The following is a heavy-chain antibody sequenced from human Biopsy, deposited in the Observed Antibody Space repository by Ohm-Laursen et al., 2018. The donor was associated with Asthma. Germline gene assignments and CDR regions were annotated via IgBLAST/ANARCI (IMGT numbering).Heavy chain of an antibody. CDR1: GVSLSSFG. CDR2: ISYDGSKK. J-gene: IGHJ6*02. Sequence: SLRLSCSASGVSLSSFGMNWVRQAPGKGLEWVAVISYDGSKKEYGDSVKGRFAISRDNSKDTVYLQMNSLRAEDTAVYYCAKGRYKWNDGYYGLDVWGQGTTVTVSS. V-gene: IGHV3-30*18. CDR3: AKGRYKWNDGYYGLDV. D-gene: IGHD1-20*01.